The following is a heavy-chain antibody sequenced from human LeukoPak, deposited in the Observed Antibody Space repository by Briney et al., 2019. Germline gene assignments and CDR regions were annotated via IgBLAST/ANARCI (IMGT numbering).Heavy chain of an antibody. V-gene: IGHV3-7*01. Sequence: KPGGSLRLSCAASGFTFSSYWMSWVRQAPGKGLEWVANIKEDGSEKYYVDSVKDRFTISRDNARNSLFLQMNSLRAEDTAVYYCARALGVWFDYWGQGTLVTVSS. CDR2: IKEDGSEK. CDR1: GFTFSSYW. CDR3: ARALGVWFDY. J-gene: IGHJ4*02.